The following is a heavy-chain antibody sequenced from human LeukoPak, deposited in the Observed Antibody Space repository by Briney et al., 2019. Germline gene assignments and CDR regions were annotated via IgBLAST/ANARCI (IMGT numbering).Heavy chain of an antibody. Sequence: GASVKVSCKASGYTFTGYYMHWVRQAPGQGREWMGWINPNSGGTNYAQKFQGRVTMTRDTSISTAYMELSRLRSDDTAVYYCARVFVDTAMAPPFDYWGQGTLVTVSS. CDR1: GYTFTGYY. V-gene: IGHV1-2*02. D-gene: IGHD5-18*01. CDR2: INPNSGGT. CDR3: ARVFVDTAMAPPFDY. J-gene: IGHJ4*02.